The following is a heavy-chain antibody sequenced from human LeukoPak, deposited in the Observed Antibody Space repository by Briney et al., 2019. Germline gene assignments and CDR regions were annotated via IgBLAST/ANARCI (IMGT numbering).Heavy chain of an antibody. J-gene: IGHJ6*03. Sequence: SETLSLTCAVYGGSLSGNYWRWIRQPPGKGLEWIGEINHSGSTNYNPSLRSRVTISVDMSKEQFSLNLRSVTAADTAVYYCVGESGDYSYMDVWGEGTTVTVSS. CDR2: INHSGST. CDR1: GGSLSGNY. V-gene: IGHV4-34*01. D-gene: IGHD3-16*01. CDR3: VGESGDYSYMDV.